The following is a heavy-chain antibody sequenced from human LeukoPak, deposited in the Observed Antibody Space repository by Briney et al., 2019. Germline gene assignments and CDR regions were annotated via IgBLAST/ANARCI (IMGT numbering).Heavy chain of an antibody. V-gene: IGHV4-59*01. Sequence: SETLSLTCTVSGGSISTYYWSWLRQSPGKGLKCIGYIYYSGSTNYNPSLKSRVTISVDTSKNQFSLKLSSVTAADTAVYYCARFPSYDPHRMDVWGQGTTVTVSS. CDR2: IYYSGST. D-gene: IGHD3-22*01. CDR3: ARFPSYDPHRMDV. CDR1: GGSISTYY. J-gene: IGHJ6*02.